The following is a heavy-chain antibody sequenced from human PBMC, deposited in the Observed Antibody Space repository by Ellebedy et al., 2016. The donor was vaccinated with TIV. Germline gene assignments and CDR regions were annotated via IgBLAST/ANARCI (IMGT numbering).Heavy chain of an antibody. Sequence: AASVKVSCKASGYTFTGYYMHWVRQAPGQGLEWMGWINPNIGGTNYAQKFQGRVTMTRDTSISTAYMELSRLRSDDTAVYYCASEIVGATDDAFDIWGQGTMVTVSS. J-gene: IGHJ3*02. D-gene: IGHD1-26*01. CDR1: GYTFTGYY. V-gene: IGHV1-2*02. CDR3: ASEIVGATDDAFDI. CDR2: INPNIGGT.